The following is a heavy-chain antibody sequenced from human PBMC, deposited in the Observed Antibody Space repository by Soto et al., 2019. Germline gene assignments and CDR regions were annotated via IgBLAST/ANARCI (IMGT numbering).Heavy chain of an antibody. CDR3: TRYPTFDY. J-gene: IGHJ4*02. CDR1: GFTFSSYL. Sequence: PGGSLRLSCAASGFTFSSYLMHWVRQTPGKGLVWVSRITGDGSNTIYDDSVKGRFTISRDNAKNTLYLQMNNLRAEDTAVYFCTRYPTFDYWGQGTLVTVS. V-gene: IGHV3-74*01. CDR2: ITGDGSNT.